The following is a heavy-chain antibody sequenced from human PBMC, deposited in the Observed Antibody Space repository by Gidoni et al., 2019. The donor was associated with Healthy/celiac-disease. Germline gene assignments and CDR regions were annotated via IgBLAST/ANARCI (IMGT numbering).Heavy chain of an antibody. Sequence: QVQLVQSGAEVKKPGASVKVSCKASGYTFTGYYMHWVRQAPGQGLEWMGRINPNSGGTNYEQKFQGRVTMTRDTSISTAYMELSRLRSDDTAVYYCARDLRGSSSHRPDYWGQGTLVTVSS. CDR3: ARDLRGSSSHRPDY. J-gene: IGHJ4*02. CDR2: INPNSGGT. D-gene: IGHD6-6*01. V-gene: IGHV1-2*06. CDR1: GYTFTGYY.